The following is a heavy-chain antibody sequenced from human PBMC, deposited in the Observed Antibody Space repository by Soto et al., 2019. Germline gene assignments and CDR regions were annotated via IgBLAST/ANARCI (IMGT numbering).Heavy chain of an antibody. CDR3: ALTRRSSLLEVAGPGFEY. D-gene: IGHD6-19*01. CDR2: LSYEGSEE. Sequence: GGSLRLSCAASGFNFGVFGMHWVRQAPGKXLEWLSVLSYEGSEEYYADSVRGRFAISRDNSKNTLFPQMDSLRVDDTGVYYCALTRRSSLLEVAGPGFEYWGQGTLVTVSS. V-gene: IGHV3-30*03. J-gene: IGHJ4*02. CDR1: GFNFGVFG.